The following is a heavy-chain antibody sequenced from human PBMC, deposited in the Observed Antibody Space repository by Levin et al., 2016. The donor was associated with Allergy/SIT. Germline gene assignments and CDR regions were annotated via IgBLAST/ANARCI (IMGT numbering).Heavy chain of an antibody. CDR3: ARGSGRNKITLDPQSIFDLPETMDV. CDR2: INPNSGNT. D-gene: IGHD3-3*02. V-gene: IGHV1-18*04. J-gene: IGHJ6*02. CDR1: GYTFTGYY. Sequence: ASVKVSCKASGYTFTGYYMYWVRQAPGQGLEWMGWINPNSGNTNYAQKLQGRVTMTTDTSTSTAYMELRSLRSDDTAVYYCARGSGRNKITLDPQSIFDLPETMDVWGQGTTVTVSS.